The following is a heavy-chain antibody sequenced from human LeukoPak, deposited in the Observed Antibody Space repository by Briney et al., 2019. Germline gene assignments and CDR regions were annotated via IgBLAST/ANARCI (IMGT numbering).Heavy chain of an antibody. CDR3: AGRDY. CDR1: GASISNYY. D-gene: IGHD1-26*01. Sequence: SETLSLTCTVSGASISNYYWSWIRQPAGKGLEWIGRVYTSGSTNYNPSLKSRVTISVDKSKIQFFLKLSSVTAADTAVYYCAGRDYWGQGTLVTVSS. J-gene: IGHJ4*02. CDR2: VYTSGST. V-gene: IGHV4-4*07.